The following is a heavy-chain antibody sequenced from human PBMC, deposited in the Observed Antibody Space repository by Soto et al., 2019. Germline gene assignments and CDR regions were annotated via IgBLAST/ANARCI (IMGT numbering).Heavy chain of an antibody. CDR3: AKDHGTYYYDSSGYPIPPPGFDY. CDR2: ISGSGGST. CDR1: GFTFSSYA. V-gene: IGHV3-23*01. Sequence: EVQLLESGGGLVQPGGSLRLSCAASGFTFSSYAMSWVRQAPGKGLEWVSAISGSGGSTYYADSVQGRFTISRDNSKNALYVQMNSLGAEDTAVYYCAKDHGTYYYDSSGYPIPPPGFDYWGQGTLVTVSS. D-gene: IGHD3-22*01. J-gene: IGHJ4*02.